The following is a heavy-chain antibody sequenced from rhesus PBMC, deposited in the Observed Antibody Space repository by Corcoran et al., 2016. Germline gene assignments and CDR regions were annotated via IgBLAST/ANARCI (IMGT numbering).Heavy chain of an antibody. CDR3: AKPTTTTPLGY. V-gene: IGHV3S25*01. Sequence: EVQLVESGGGLAKPGGSLRPSCAASGFTFSRYWMNWVRPAPGKGLEWVSAINSGGGSTYYADSVKGRFTISRDNSKNTLSLQMNSLRAEDTAVYYCAKPTTTTPLGYWGQGVLVTVSS. D-gene: IGHD4-11*01. J-gene: IGHJ4*01. CDR2: INSGGGST. CDR1: GFTFSRYW.